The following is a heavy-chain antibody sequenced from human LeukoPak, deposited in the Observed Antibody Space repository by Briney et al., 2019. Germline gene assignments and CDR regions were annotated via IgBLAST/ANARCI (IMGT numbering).Heavy chain of an antibody. CDR2: INPNNDGS. Sequence: ASVKVSCKASGCTTTGYYMHWVRQAPGQGLEWMALINPNNDGSVYAQKFQGRVTMTRDTSINTAYMELYRLKSDDTAVYYCARKRGVGVDTNAFDMWGQGTMVTVSS. CDR1: GCTTTGYY. D-gene: IGHD1-26*01. CDR3: ARKRGVGVDTNAFDM. J-gene: IGHJ3*02. V-gene: IGHV1-2*02.